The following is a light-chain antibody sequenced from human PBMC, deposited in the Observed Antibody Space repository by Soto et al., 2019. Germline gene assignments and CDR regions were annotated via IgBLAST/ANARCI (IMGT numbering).Light chain of an antibody. J-gene: IGKJ5*01. CDR2: DAS. CDR3: QQYDNLPIT. Sequence: QSTQSTSSLSASVGDRVTITCQASQDISNYLNWYQQKPGKAPKLLIYDASNLETGVPSRFSGSGSGTDFTFTISSLQPEDIATYYCQQYDNLPITFGQGTRLEIK. V-gene: IGKV1-33*01. CDR1: QDISNY.